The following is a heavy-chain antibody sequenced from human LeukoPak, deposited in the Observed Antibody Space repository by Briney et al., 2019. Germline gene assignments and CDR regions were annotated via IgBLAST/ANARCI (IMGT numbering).Heavy chain of an antibody. CDR1: GGSFSGYY. CDR3: ARGAVRGGTNFDY. J-gene: IGHJ4*02. Sequence: ASETLSLTCAVYGGSFSGYYWSWIRQPPGKGLEWIGEINHSGSTNYNPSLKSRVTISVDTSKNQFSLQLNSVTPEDTAVYYCARGAVRGGTNFDYWGQGTLVTVSS. CDR2: INHSGST. V-gene: IGHV4-34*01. D-gene: IGHD3-10*01.